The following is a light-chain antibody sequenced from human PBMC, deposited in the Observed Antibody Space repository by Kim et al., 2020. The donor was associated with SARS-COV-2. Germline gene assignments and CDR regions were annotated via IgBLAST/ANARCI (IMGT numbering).Light chain of an antibody. CDR2: YDS. CDR1: NVVSRS. Sequence: APGTPARVTSGRNNVVSRSVHGYQQKPSQAPVLVIYYDSDRPSGSRERFPGSDSGNTATLTITRVEAEAEDDYYCQVWDSGSSHVVFGGGTQLTVL. J-gene: IGLJ2*01. CDR3: QVWDSGSSHVV. V-gene: IGLV3-21*04.